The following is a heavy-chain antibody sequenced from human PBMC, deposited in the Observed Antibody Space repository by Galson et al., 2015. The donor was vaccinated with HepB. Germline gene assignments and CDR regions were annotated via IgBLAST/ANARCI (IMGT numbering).Heavy chain of an antibody. Sequence: SLRLSCAASGFTFSNAWMSWVRQAPGKGLEWVGRIKSKTDGGTTDYAAPVKGRFTISRDDSKNTLYLQMNSLKTEDTAVYYCTTGLFDWLLSNTDYFDYWGQGTLVTVSS. CDR1: GFTFSNAW. J-gene: IGHJ4*02. D-gene: IGHD3-9*01. CDR2: IKSKTDGGTT. V-gene: IGHV3-15*01. CDR3: TTGLFDWLLSNTDYFDY.